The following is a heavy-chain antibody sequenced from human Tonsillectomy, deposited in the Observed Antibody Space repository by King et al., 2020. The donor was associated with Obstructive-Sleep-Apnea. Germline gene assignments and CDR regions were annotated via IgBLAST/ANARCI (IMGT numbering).Heavy chain of an antibody. Sequence: VQLVESGGGLVQPGGSLRLSCAASGFSFSRYWMTWVRQAPGKGLEWVANIKQDGSEKYYVDSVKGRFTISRDNAKNSLYLQMNSLRAKDTAVYYCAGTGSITSTGYLDYWGQGTLVIVAS. CDR1: GFSFSRYW. CDR2: IKQDGSEK. V-gene: IGHV3-7*03. J-gene: IGHJ4*02. CDR3: AGTGSITSTGYLDY. D-gene: IGHD3-10*01.